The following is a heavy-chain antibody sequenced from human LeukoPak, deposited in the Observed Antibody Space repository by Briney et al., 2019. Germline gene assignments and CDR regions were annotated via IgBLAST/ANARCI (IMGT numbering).Heavy chain of an antibody. CDR3: VSLYYDSLTGYHPGTDFGMDA. Sequence: PGGSLRLSCVGSGFAFKNYGIHWVRQAPGKGLEWVAVIWFDGTTKHYGDAVKGRFSISRDNFRNTVFLSLDSVRVDDTAVYYCVSLYYDSLTGYHPGTDFGMDAWGQGTTVIVSS. J-gene: IGHJ6*02. CDR1: GFAFKNYG. D-gene: IGHD3/OR15-3a*01. V-gene: IGHV3-33*01. CDR2: IWFDGTTK.